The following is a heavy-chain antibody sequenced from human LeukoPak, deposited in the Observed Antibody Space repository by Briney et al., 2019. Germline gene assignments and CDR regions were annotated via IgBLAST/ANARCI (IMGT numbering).Heavy chain of an antibody. J-gene: IGHJ4*02. V-gene: IGHV3-64*01. CDR1: GFTFDDYA. Sequence: QPGRSLRLSCAASGFTFDDYAMHWVRQAPGKGLEYVSAISSNGGSTYYANSVKGRFTISRDNSKNTLYLQMNSLRAEDTAVYYCAISDYGGAFDYWGQGTLVTVSS. CDR2: ISSNGGST. CDR3: AISDYGGAFDY. D-gene: IGHD4-23*01.